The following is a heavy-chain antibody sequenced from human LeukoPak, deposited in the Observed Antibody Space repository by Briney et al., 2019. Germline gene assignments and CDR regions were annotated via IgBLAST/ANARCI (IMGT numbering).Heavy chain of an antibody. J-gene: IGHJ6*04. CDR2: IYYSGST. D-gene: IGHD3-10*01. V-gene: IGHV4-59*01. CDR1: GGSISSYY. Sequence: SETPSLTCTVSGGSISSYYWSWIRQPPGKGLEWIGYIYYSGSTNYNPSPKSRVTISVDTSKNQFSLKLSSVTAADTAVYYCARDRFHYYGSGSPPYGMDVWGKGTTVTVSS. CDR3: ARDRFHYYGSGSPPYGMDV.